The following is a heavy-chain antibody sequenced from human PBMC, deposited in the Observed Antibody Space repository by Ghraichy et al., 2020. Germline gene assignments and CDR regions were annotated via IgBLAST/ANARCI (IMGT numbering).Heavy chain of an antibody. D-gene: IGHD3-22*01. J-gene: IGHJ3*02. V-gene: IGHV3-9*01. CDR1: GFTFDDYA. CDR3: AKDMDAYYYDSSGDAFDI. Sequence: GGSLRLSCAASGFTFDDYAMHWVRQAPGKGLEWVSGISWNSGSIGYADSVKGRFTISRDNAKNSLYLQMNSLRAEDTALYYCAKDMDAYYYDSSGDAFDIWGQGTMVTVSS. CDR2: ISWNSGSI.